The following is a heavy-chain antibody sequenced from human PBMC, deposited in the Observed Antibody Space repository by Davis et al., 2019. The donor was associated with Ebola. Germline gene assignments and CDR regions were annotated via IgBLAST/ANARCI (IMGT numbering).Heavy chain of an antibody. CDR1: GFTFSSYG. D-gene: IGHD2/OR15-2a*01. CDR3: ARGGGEYEYVYDGMDV. V-gene: IGHV3-33*01. Sequence: PGGSLRLSCAASGFTFSSYGMHWVRQAPGKGLEWVAVIWYDGSNKYYADSVKGRFTISRDNAKNSLYLQMNSLRAEDTGVYYCARGGGEYEYVYDGMDVWGRGTTVTVSS. J-gene: IGHJ6*02. CDR2: IWYDGSNK.